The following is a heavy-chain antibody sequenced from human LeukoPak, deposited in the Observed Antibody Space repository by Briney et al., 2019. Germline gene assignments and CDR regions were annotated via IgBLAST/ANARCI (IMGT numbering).Heavy chain of an antibody. V-gene: IGHV1-2*02. D-gene: IGHD6-13*01. Sequence: ASVKVSCKASGYTFSGHYIHWVRQATGQGLEWMGWINPKNGGTSYAQRFQGRVSLTRDTSISTAYMEVSRLRSDDTALYFCARDRVPFYSSTFKDYYLQYGLDVWGQGTTVAVSS. CDR3: ARDRVPFYSSTFKDYYLQYGLDV. CDR1: GYTFSGHY. J-gene: IGHJ6*02. CDR2: INPKNGGT.